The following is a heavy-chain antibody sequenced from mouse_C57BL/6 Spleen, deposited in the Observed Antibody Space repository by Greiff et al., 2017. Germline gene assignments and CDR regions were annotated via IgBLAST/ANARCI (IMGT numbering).Heavy chain of an antibody. CDR1: GYTFTDYY. CDR3: ARSGDSNPAWFAY. D-gene: IGHD2-5*01. J-gene: IGHJ3*01. CDR2: INPYNGGT. V-gene: IGHV1-19*01. Sequence: EVQLQQSGPVLVKPGASVKMSCKASGYTFTDYYMNWVKQSHGKSLEWIGVINPYNGGTSYNQKFKGKATLTVDKSSSTAYMELNSLTSEDSAVYYCARSGDSNPAWFAYWGQGTLVTVSA.